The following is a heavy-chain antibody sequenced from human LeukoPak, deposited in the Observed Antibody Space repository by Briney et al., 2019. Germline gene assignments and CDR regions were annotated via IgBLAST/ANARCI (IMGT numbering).Heavy chain of an antibody. J-gene: IGHJ4*02. D-gene: IGHD4-11*01. CDR2: IRYDGSNK. CDR1: GFTFSSYG. CDR3: AKGPGATVTPFDY. Sequence: PGGSLRLSCAAPGFTFSSYGMHWVRQAPGKGLEWVAFIRYDGSNKYYADSVKGRFTISRDNSKNTLYLQMNSLRAEDTAVYYCAKGPGATVTPFDYWGQGTLVTVSS. V-gene: IGHV3-30*02.